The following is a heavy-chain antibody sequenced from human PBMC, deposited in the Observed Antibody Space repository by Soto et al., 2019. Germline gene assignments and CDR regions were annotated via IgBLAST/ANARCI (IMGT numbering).Heavy chain of an antibody. V-gene: IGHV4-59*08. CDR1: VASISSYY. J-gene: IGHJ5*02. Sequence: SETLSLTCTVSVASISSYYWSWIRQPPGKGLEWIGYIYYSGTTGYNPSLKSRVTISVDTSKNQFSLKLSSVTAADTAVYYCVRGKDWFDPWGQGTLVTVSS. CDR2: IYYSGTT. CDR3: VRGKDWFDP.